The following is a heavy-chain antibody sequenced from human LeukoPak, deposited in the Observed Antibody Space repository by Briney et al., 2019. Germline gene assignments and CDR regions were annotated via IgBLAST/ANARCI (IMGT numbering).Heavy chain of an antibody. CDR1: GFTFSSYN. D-gene: IGHD1-26*01. V-gene: IGHV3-48*04. Sequence: GGSLRLSCAASGFTFSSYNMNWVRQAPGKGLEWVSYISSSGSTIYYADSVKGRFTISRDNAKNSLYLQMNSLRAEDTAVYYCARDSHSGSYYWGQGTLVTVSS. CDR3: ARDSHSGSYY. CDR2: ISSSGSTI. J-gene: IGHJ4*02.